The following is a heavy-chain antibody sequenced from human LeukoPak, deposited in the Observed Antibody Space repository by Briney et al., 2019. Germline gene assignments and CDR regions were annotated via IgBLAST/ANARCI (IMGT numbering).Heavy chain of an antibody. J-gene: IGHJ3*02. D-gene: IGHD2-15*01. CDR3: ARDSCSGGSCYRLGVGAVNAFDI. V-gene: IGHV1-46*01. Sequence: ASVKVSCKASGYTFTSYYMHWVRQAPGQGLEWMGIINPSGGSISYAQKFQGRVTMTRDTSTSTVYMELSSLRSEDTAVYYCARDSCSGGSCYRLGVGAVNAFDIWGQGTMVTVSS. CDR2: INPSGGSI. CDR1: GYTFTSYY.